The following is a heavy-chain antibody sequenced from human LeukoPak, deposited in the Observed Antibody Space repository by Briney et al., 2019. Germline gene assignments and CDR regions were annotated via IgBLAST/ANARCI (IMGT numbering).Heavy chain of an antibody. J-gene: IGHJ6*03. CDR1: GYTFTSYV. Sequence: GASVKVSCKASGYTFTSYVINWVRQATGQGLEWMGWMNPNSGNTGYAQKFQGRVTMTRNTSISTAYMELSSLRSEDTAVYYCARGGEMATIIHYYYYMDVWGKGTTVTVPS. D-gene: IGHD5-24*01. CDR3: ARGGEMATIIHYYYYMDV. CDR2: MNPNSGNT. V-gene: IGHV1-8*01.